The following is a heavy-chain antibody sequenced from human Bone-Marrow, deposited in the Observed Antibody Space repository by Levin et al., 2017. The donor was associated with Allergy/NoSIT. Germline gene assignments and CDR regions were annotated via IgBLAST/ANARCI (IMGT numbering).Heavy chain of an antibody. Sequence: PGESLKISCAASGFTFSNYGMHWVRQAPGKGLEWVAVISYDGSHKYYGDSVKGRFTISRDNSKNTLYLQMNSLRAEDTAVYYCAKTEDGFGAFDIWGQGTMVTVSS. CDR1: GFTFSNYG. D-gene: IGHD3-10*01. CDR2: ISYDGSHK. CDR3: AKTEDGFGAFDI. J-gene: IGHJ3*02. V-gene: IGHV3-30*18.